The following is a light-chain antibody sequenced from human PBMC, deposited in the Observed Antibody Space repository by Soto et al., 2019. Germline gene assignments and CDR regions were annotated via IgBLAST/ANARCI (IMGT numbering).Light chain of an antibody. CDR2: DVT. Sequence: QSVLTQPPSASGSPGQSVTISCTGTSSDVGGYNYVSWYQQHPGKAPKLIIYDVTKRPSGVPDRFSGSKSGNTASLTVSGLQAEDEADYFCNSYAGSDNYVVFGGWTKLTVL. CDR1: SSDVGGYNY. J-gene: IGLJ2*01. CDR3: NSYAGSDNYVV. V-gene: IGLV2-8*01.